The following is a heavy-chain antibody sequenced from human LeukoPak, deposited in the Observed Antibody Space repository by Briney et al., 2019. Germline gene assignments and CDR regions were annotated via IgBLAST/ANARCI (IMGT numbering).Heavy chain of an antibody. D-gene: IGHD4-23*01. Sequence: GASVTVSCTASGYTFTGYYMHWVRQAPGQGLEWMGWINPNSGGTNYAQKFQGRVTITRDTSISTACMELSRLRSDDTAVYYCANDYGGNSGGWFDPWGQGTLVTVSS. CDR1: GYTFTGYY. V-gene: IGHV1-2*02. CDR3: ANDYGGNSGGWFDP. CDR2: INPNSGGT. J-gene: IGHJ5*02.